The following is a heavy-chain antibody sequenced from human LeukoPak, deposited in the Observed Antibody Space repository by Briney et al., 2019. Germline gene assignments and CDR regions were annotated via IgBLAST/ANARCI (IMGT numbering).Heavy chain of an antibody. CDR2: IKQDGSEK. D-gene: IGHD6-13*01. CDR1: GFTFSSYW. J-gene: IGHJ6*03. Sequence: PGGSLRLSCAASGFTFSSYWMSWVRQAPGKGLEWVANIKQDGSEKYYVDSVKGRFTISRDNAKNSLYLQMNSLRAEDTAVYYCARFKGFSIAAAGRNYYYHYMDVWGKGTTVTASS. V-gene: IGHV3-7*01. CDR3: ARFKGFSIAAAGRNYYYHYMDV.